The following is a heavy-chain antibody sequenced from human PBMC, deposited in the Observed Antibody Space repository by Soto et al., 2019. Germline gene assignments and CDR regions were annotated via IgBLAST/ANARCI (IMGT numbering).Heavy chain of an antibody. CDR2: IYWDDDK. V-gene: IGHV2-5*02. CDR3: AHRLVMFRGVIGRSINWFDP. D-gene: IGHD3-16*02. Sequence: QITLKESGPTLVKPTQTLTLTCTFSGFSLSTSGVGVGWIRQPPGKALEWLALIYWDDDKRYSPSLNSRLTITKDTSKNHVVLNMTNMDPVDTATYYCAHRLVMFRGVIGRSINWFDPWGQGTLVTVSS. CDR1: GFSLSTSGVG. J-gene: IGHJ5*02.